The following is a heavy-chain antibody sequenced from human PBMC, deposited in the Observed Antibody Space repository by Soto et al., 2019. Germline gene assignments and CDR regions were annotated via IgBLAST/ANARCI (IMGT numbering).Heavy chain of an antibody. J-gene: IGHJ4*02. CDR2: ISGSGGST. Sequence: GGSLRLSCAASGFTFSSYAMSWVRQAPGKGLEWVSAISGSGGSTYYADSVKGRFTISRDNSKNTLYLQMNSLRAEDTAVYYCANFLLFGELFRVPFDYWGQGTLVTVSS. D-gene: IGHD3-10*01. CDR3: ANFLLFGELFRVPFDY. CDR1: GFTFSSYA. V-gene: IGHV3-23*01.